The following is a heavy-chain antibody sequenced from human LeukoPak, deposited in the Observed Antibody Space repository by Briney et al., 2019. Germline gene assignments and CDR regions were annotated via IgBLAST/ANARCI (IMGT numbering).Heavy chain of an antibody. CDR2: INHSGST. CDR3: ARGRGSSGWPFDY. CDR1: GGSFSGYY. D-gene: IGHD6-19*01. Sequence: SETLSLTCAVYGGSFSGYYWSWIRQPPGKGLEWIGEINHSGSTNYNPSLKSRVTISVDTSKNQFSLKLSSVTAADTAVFYCARGRGSSGWPFDYWGQGTLVTVSS. V-gene: IGHV4-34*01. J-gene: IGHJ4*02.